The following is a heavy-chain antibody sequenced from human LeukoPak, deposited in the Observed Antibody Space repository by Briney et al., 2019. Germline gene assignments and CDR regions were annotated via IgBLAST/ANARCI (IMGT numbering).Heavy chain of an antibody. CDR2: ISTDGSRP. CDR3: VRDGQGSTPLDY. J-gene: IGHJ4*02. CDR1: GFTFSSHW. V-gene: IGHV3-74*01. D-gene: IGHD2-15*01. Sequence: HPGGSLRLSCAASGFTFSSHWMHWVRQAPGKGLVWVSGISTDGSRPRYADSVNGRFTISRDNAKNTLYLQMNSLRAEDTAVYFCVRDGQGSTPLDYWGQGTLVTVSS.